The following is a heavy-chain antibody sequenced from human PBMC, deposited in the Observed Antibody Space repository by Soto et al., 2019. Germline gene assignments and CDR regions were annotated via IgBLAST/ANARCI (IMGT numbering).Heavy chain of an antibody. CDR1: GFTFDDYA. CDR2: ISWNSGSI. Sequence: GGSLRLSCAASGFTFDDYAMHWVRQAPGKGLEWVSGISWNSGSIGYADSVKGRFTISRDNAKNSLYLQMNSLRAGDTALYYCAKDLYCRGGSCYSRPNTLYYYYYGMDVWGQGTTVTVSS. V-gene: IGHV3-9*01. J-gene: IGHJ6*02. D-gene: IGHD2-15*01. CDR3: AKDLYCRGGSCYSRPNTLYYYYYGMDV.